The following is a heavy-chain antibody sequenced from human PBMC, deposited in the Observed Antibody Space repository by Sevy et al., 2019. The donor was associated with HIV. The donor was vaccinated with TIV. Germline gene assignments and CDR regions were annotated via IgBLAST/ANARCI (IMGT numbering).Heavy chain of an antibody. CDR2: IKDDASRE. V-gene: IGHV3-74*01. D-gene: IGHD1-26*01. J-gene: IGHJ4*02. CDR1: GFTFSRYW. CDR3: ARGTLGGSTTYPDLDY. Sequence: GGSLRLSCAASGFTFSRYWMHWVRQAPGKGLMWVSHIKDDASRECFADSVKGRFTISRDNAKNTLYLQRNSLRAEDTAIYYCARGTLGGSTTYPDLDYWGLGTLVTVSS.